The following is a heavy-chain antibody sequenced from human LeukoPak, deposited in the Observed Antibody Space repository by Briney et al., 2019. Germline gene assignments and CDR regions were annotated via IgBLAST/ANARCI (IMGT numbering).Heavy chain of an antibody. CDR2: IYSGGST. Sequence: GGSLRLSCAASGFTVSSNYMSWVSQAPGKGLEWVSVIYSGGSTYYADSVKGRFTISRDNSKNTLYLQMNSLRAEDTAVYYCARESGSGWYYYYYGMDVWGQGTTVTVSS. J-gene: IGHJ6*02. CDR3: ARESGSGWYYYYYGMDV. CDR1: GFTVSSNY. D-gene: IGHD6-19*01. V-gene: IGHV3-53*01.